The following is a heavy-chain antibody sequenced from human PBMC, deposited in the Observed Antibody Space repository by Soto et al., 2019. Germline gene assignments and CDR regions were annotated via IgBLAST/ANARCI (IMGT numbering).Heavy chain of an antibody. CDR3: ARDLWGVGVPGP. Sequence: EVQLVESGGGLVQPGGSLRLSCAASGFTFSSYSMNWVRQAPGKGLEWDSYISTSSSTMYYADSVKGRFTISRDNAKNSLYLQMNSLRAEDTAVYYCARDLWGVGVPGPWGQGTLVTVSS. V-gene: IGHV3-48*01. D-gene: IGHD3-16*01. CDR1: GFTFSSYS. J-gene: IGHJ5*02. CDR2: ISTSSSTM.